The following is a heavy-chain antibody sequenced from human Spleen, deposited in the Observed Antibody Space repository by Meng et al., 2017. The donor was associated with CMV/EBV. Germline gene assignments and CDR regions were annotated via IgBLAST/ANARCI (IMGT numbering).Heavy chain of an antibody. D-gene: IGHD3-3*01. CDR1: GFMIRGYW. CDR3: ASPPSNDFWSGYSSPLNF. CDR2: IKQDGGEK. J-gene: IGHJ4*02. Sequence: GGSLRLSCAASGFMIRGYWMNWVRQAPGKGLEWVANIKQDGGEKYYADSVKGRFTIFRDNAQNSLYLQMNGLRAEDTAVYYCASPPSNDFWSGYSSPLNFWGQGTLVTVSS. V-gene: IGHV3-7*01.